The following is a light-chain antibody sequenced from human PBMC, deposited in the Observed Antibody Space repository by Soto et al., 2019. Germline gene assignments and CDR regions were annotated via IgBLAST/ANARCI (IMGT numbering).Light chain of an antibody. J-gene: IGLJ2*01. V-gene: IGLV2-14*02. CDR3: SSYTSSSTVV. Sequence: QSALTQPASVSGSPGQSITISCTGTSSDVGSHNLVSWYQQHPGQAPKLMIYDVSNRPSGVSNRFSGSKSGNTASLTISGLQAEDEADYYCSSYTSSSTVVFGGGTKLTVL. CDR1: SSDVGSHNL. CDR2: DVS.